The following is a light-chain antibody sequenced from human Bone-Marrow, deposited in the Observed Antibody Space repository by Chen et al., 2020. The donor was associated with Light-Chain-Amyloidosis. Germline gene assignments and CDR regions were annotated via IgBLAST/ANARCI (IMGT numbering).Light chain of an antibody. CDR3: QQASSVPLT. CDR1: QGISSW. CDR2: GAS. V-gene: IGKV1D-12*01. Sequence: DIQLTQSPSSVSASVGDRVTITCRASQGISSWLVWYQQKPGKAPKLLIFGASSLQGGAPSRFSGSGSGTDFTLTISSLQPEDFATYYCQQASSVPLTFGGGTKVDIK. J-gene: IGKJ4*01.